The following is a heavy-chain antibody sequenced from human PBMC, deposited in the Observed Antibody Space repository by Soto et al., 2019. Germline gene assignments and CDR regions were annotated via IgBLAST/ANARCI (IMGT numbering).Heavy chain of an antibody. CDR2: ISYDGSNK. J-gene: IGHJ4*02. Sequence: QVQLVESGGGVVQPGRSLRLSCAASGFTFSSYAMHWVRQAPGKGLEWVAVISYDGSNKYYADSVKGRFTISRDNSKNTRYLQMNSLRAEDTAVYYCARDPAAGIVGATAFDYWGQGTLVTVSS. CDR1: GFTFSSYA. V-gene: IGHV3-30-3*01. D-gene: IGHD1-26*01. CDR3: ARDPAAGIVGATAFDY.